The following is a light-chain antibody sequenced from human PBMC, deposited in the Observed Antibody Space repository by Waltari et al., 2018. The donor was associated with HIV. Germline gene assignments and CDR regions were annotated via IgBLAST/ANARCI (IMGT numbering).Light chain of an antibody. V-gene: IGLV1-44*01. CDR3: ATWDDTLNGLI. J-gene: IGLJ2*01. CDR2: STT. CDR1: SSKIGRNS. Sequence: QSVLTQPPSASGNPGQRVTISCSGGSSKIGRNSVHWYQQLQGTAPRLLLYSTTQRPSRVAVRFSGSVSGTSAFLSISVLQSGDEADYYCATWDDTLNGLIFGGGTKLTVL.